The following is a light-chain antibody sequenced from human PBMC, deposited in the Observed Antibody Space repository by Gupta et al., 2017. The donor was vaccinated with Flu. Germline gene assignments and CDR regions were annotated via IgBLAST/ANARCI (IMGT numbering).Light chain of an antibody. Sequence: GERATINCKSSQSLLYSSNNKDYLAWYQQKPGHPPKLLIYGASTRESGVPDRFSGSGSGTDFTLTISSLQAEDVAVYYCQQYRSSPLSFGQGTKVEIK. J-gene: IGKJ1*01. CDR2: GAS. V-gene: IGKV4-1*01. CDR3: QQYRSSPLS. CDR1: QSLLYSSNNKDY.